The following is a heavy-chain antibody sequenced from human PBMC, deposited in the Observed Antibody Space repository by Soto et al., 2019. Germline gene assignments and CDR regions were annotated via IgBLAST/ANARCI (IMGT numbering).Heavy chain of an antibody. D-gene: IGHD1-7*01. Sequence: EVQLVESGGGLVKPGGSMRLSCAASGFTFISYSMNWVRRAPGKGLEWVSYIATSSIYIYYADSVKGRFTISRDNAKNSLYLQMNSLRAEDTAVYYCARGITGTTVDPWGQGTLVTVSS. V-gene: IGHV3-21*01. CDR1: GFTFISYS. J-gene: IGHJ5*02. CDR2: IATSSIYI. CDR3: ARGITGTTVDP.